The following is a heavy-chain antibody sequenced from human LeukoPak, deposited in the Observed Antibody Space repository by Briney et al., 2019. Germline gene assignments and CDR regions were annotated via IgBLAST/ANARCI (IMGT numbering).Heavy chain of an antibody. CDR3: ARGRVSSSTWYSTYYYYFYMDV. CDR2: IYYSGST. CDR1: GHSISSYY. Sequence: SETLSLTCTVSGHSISSYYWSWIRQPPGKGLEWIGFIYYSGSTNFSPYLNGRVSISRDTSKNHFSLRLRSVTAADTAVYFCARGRVSSSTWYSTYYYYFYMDVWGKGTTVTVSS. J-gene: IGHJ6*03. D-gene: IGHD4-11*01. V-gene: IGHV4-59*01.